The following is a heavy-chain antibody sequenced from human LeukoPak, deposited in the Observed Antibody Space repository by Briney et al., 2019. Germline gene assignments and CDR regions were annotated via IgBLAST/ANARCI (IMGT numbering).Heavy chain of an antibody. V-gene: IGHV4-28*05. J-gene: IGHJ3*02. CDR1: GDSISRSDW. D-gene: IGHD1-26*01. Sequence: KSSDTLSLTCAVSGDSISRSDWWAWIRQPPGKGLEWLGNIYYSGRIYHNPSLQTRVIMSVDSSKNQFSLRLGSVTAMDTAVYYCAKTRSGTYYGDSFDIWGQGTLVIVST. CDR3: AKTRSGTYYGDSFDI. CDR2: IYYSGRI.